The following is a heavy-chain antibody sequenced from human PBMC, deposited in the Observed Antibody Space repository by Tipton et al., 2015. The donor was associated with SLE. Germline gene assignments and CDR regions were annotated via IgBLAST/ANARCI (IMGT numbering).Heavy chain of an antibody. V-gene: IGHV4-39*07. CDR1: GGSISSGSYY. J-gene: IGHJ3*02. CDR2: IYHSGST. CDR3: ARDEASPRGSAFDI. Sequence: TLSLTCTVSGGSISSGSYYWSWVRQPPGKGLWWIGEIYHSGSTYYNPSLKSRVTISVDKSKNQFSLKLSSVTAADTAVYYCARDEASPRGSAFDIWGQGTKVTVSS.